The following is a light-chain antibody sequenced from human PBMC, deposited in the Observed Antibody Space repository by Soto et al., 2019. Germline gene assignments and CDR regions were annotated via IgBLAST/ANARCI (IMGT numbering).Light chain of an antibody. Sequence: DIQLTQSPSLLSASIGDRVTITCRASHDISTFLAWYQQKPGKAPKLVIYEASTLQSGVPSRFSGSGCGTEFTLTISGLLPEDFAAYHCQQLYTLPFTFGQGTRL. J-gene: IGKJ5*01. CDR3: QQLYTLPFT. CDR2: EAS. V-gene: IGKV1-9*01. CDR1: HDISTF.